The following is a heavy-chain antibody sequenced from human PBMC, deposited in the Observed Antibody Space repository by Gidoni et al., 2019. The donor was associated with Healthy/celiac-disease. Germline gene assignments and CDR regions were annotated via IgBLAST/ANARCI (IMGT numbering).Heavy chain of an antibody. CDR1: GGPLSSSSYY. V-gene: IGHV4-39*01. J-gene: IGHJ4*02. CDR2: IYYSGST. Sequence: QLQLQESGPGLVKPSETLSLTCTVSGGPLSSSSYYWGWIRQPPGKGLEWIGSIYYSGSTYYNPSLKSRVTISVDTSKNQFSLKLSSVTAADTAVYYCARHEGGYDLGVDYWGQGTLVTVSS. CDR3: ARHEGGYDLGVDY. D-gene: IGHD5-12*01.